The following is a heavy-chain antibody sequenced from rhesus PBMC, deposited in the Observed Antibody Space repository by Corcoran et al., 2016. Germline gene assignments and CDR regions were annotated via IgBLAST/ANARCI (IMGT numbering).Heavy chain of an antibody. J-gene: IGHJ4*01. D-gene: IGHD1-32*01. CDR3: ARASVNAVDY. CDR1: GYSISSGYG. Sequence: QVQLQESGPGLVKPSETLSLTCAVSGYSISSGYGWGWIRQPPGKGLEWIGQIYGGSGSTYYNPPLKGRVTVSKDPSKNQFPLKLGSVTAADTAVYYWARASVNAVDYWGQGVLVTVSS. V-gene: IGHV4-127*01. CDR2: IYGGSGST.